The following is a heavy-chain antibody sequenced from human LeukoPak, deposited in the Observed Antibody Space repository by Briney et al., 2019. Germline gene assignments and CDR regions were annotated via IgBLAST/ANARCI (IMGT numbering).Heavy chain of an antibody. CDR1: GFTFSMYW. CDR2: LKQDGSQT. Sequence: PGGSLRLSCVASGFTFSMYWMTWFRQAPGKGLEWVANLKQDGSQTIYVDSVKGRFTISRDNAKKSLYLQMNSLRGEDTAVYYCARGGTYDIWGQGTRVTVSS. CDR3: ARGGTYDI. J-gene: IGHJ3*02. V-gene: IGHV3-7*01.